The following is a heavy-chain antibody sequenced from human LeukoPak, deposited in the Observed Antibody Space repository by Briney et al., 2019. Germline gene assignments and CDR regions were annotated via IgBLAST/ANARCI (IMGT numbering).Heavy chain of an antibody. D-gene: IGHD3-10*01. CDR1: GGSISSGGYY. V-gene: IGHV4-61*08. Sequence: SQTLSLTCTVSGGSISSGGYYWSWIRQPPGKGLEWIGFIYCNGKTNYNTSLKSRVTISEDSSKNQSSLKLSSVTAADTAVYYCARCVAGSESTPNYWGQGTLVSVSS. J-gene: IGHJ4*02. CDR2: IYCNGKT. CDR3: ARCVAGSESTPNY.